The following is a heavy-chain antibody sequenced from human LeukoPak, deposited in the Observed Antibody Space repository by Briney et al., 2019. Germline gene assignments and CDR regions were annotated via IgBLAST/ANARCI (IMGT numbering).Heavy chain of an antibody. J-gene: IGHJ4*02. CDR2: IYYSGST. V-gene: IGHV4-39*07. Sequence: TSETLSLTCIVSGGSVSSISSNNYHWGWIRQPPGKGLEWIGSIYYSGSTNYNPSLKSRVTISVDTSKNQFSLKLSSVTAADTAVYYCASLSCSGGSCYYSGGRDYWGQGTLVTVSS. D-gene: IGHD2-15*01. CDR3: ASLSCSGGSCYYSGGRDY. CDR1: GGSVSSISSNNYH.